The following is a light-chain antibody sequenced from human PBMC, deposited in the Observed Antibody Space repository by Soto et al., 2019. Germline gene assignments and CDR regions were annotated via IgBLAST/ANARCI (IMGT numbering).Light chain of an antibody. CDR3: QQRDKWPRT. CDR1: QSVGSY. CDR2: GAS. J-gene: IGKJ2*01. Sequence: EIVLTQSPATLSLSPGERATLSCRASQSVGSYLAWYQHKPGQAPRLLIYGASNRATDIPARFSGRGSGTDFTLTISSLEYGDSAVYYCQQRDKWPRTFGQGTKLEIK. V-gene: IGKV3-11*01.